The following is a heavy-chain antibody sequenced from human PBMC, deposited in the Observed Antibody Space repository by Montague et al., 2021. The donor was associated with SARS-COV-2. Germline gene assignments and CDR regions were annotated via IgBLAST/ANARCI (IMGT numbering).Heavy chain of an antibody. J-gene: IGHJ6*02. CDR2: ISSSGDST. V-gene: IGHV3-64D*06. CDR3: VKGIVVAARYGMDV. Sequence: SLSLSCAAPGFSFSAFAMHLVRQAPGKGPEYVSAISSSGDSTFSADSAKGRFTISRDNSKSTLYLQMSSLRPEDTAVYYCVKGIVVAARYGMDVWGQGTTVTVSS. CDR1: GFSFSAFA. D-gene: IGHD3-22*01.